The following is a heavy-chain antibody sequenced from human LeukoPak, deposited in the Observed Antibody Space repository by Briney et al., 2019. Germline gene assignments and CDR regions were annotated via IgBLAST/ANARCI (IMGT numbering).Heavy chain of an antibody. V-gene: IGHV3-9*01. CDR1: GFTFDDYA. D-gene: IGHD5-24*01. CDR3: AKDGRDGYNYKYFDA. Sequence: GMSLRLSCVASGFTFDDYAMFWVRQAPGKGLEWVSRISWRSNNIDYADSVQGRFTVSRDNAKNSLCLQMNSLRADDTAVYYCAKDGRDGYNYKYFDAWGQGTLVTVSS. J-gene: IGHJ4*02. CDR2: ISWRSNNI.